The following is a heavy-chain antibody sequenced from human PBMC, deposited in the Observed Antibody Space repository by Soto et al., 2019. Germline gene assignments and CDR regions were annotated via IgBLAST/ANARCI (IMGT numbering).Heavy chain of an antibody. Sequence: SETLSLTCTVSGGSISSRSYYWGWIRQPPGKGLEWIGSIYHSGNTYYNPSLKSRVTISVDTSKNHFSLKLTSVTAADTAVYYCARRDCSGTSCLFDYWGQGTLVTVSS. V-gene: IGHV4-39*01. CDR2: IYHSGNT. CDR1: GGSISSRSYY. J-gene: IGHJ4*02. D-gene: IGHD2-2*01. CDR3: ARRDCSGTSCLFDY.